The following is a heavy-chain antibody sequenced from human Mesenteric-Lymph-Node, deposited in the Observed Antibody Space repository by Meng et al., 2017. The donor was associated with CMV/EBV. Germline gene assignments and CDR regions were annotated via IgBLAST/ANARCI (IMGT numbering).Heavy chain of an antibody. Sequence: GGSLRLSCAASGFSFSSYGMSWVRQAPGKGLEWVAFIRYDGSNKYYADSVKGRFTISRDNSKNTLYLQMNSLTAEDTAVYYCATGGGADYWGQGTLVTVSS. J-gene: IGHJ4*02. CDR2: IRYDGSNK. CDR3: ATGGGADY. V-gene: IGHV3-30*02. CDR1: GFSFSSYG. D-gene: IGHD2-8*02.